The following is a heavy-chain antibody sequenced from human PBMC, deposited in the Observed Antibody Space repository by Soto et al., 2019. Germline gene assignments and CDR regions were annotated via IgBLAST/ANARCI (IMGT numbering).Heavy chain of an antibody. V-gene: IGHV1-18*01. CDR3: ARDRCGGNCCEAFDI. CDR2: ISPYNGKT. D-gene: IGHD2-21*01. CDR1: GYTFTSKS. Sequence: QAQLVQSGAEVKKPGASVTISCKASGYTFTSKSLIWVRQAPGHGLEWLGWISPYNGKTEYATHVQGRVTMTRDTSTSTAYMELRRLRSDDTAAYYCARDRCGGNCCEAFDIWGQGTMVTVSS. J-gene: IGHJ3*02.